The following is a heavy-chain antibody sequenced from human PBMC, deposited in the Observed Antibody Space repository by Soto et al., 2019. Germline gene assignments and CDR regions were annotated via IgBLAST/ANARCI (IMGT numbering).Heavy chain of an antibody. CDR1: GFTFGDYE. CDR3: ARSNGLYGADTFDM. V-gene: IGHV3-11*01. Sequence: QVQLVESGGGLVQPGGSLRLSCAASGFTFGDYEMSWIRQAAGKGLEWVSFLSRSSNTIYYADSVKGRFSISRDNAENEQYLKMESLRVDDTGGYFCARSNGLYGADTFDMWGQGTMVTVS. D-gene: IGHD3-10*02. CDR2: LSRSSNTI. J-gene: IGHJ3*02.